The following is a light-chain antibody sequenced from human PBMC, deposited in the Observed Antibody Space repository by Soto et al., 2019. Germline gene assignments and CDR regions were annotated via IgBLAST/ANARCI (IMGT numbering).Light chain of an antibody. CDR3: QQGHNWPLT. J-gene: IGKJ2*01. Sequence: EIVMTQSPATLSVSPGDRATLSCRASQSISSELAWYQQRPGQPPRLLIYGASTRATGVPDRFTGSGSGSDFTLTISGLQSEDFAVYYCQQGHNWPLTFGQGTRLEI. CDR2: GAS. CDR1: QSISSE. V-gene: IGKV3-15*01.